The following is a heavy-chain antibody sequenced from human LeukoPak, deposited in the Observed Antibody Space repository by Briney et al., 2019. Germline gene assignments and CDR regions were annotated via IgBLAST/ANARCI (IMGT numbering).Heavy chain of an antibody. J-gene: IGHJ6*03. CDR1: GGSISSYY. V-gene: IGHV4-59*01. D-gene: IGHD5-18*01. Sequence: SETLSLTCTVSGGSISSYYWSWIRQPPGKGLEWIGYIYYSGSTNYNPSLKSRVTISVDTSKNQFSLKLSSVTAADTAVYYCARVYSYGYFSYYYYMDVWGKGTTVTISS. CDR3: ARVYSYGYFSYYYYMDV. CDR2: IYYSGST.